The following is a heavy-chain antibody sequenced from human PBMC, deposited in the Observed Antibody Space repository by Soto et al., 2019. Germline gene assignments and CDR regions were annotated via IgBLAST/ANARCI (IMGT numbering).Heavy chain of an antibody. CDR2: GLEYNGNT. CDR1: GYTFSTHG. D-gene: IGHD2-15*01. V-gene: IGHV1-18*04. CDR3: ARDVGVVVSATGFDY. Sequence: QVQLVQSGAEVRDPGASVKVSCKASGYTFSTHGISCVRQAPGQGPEWIGQGLEYNGNTNYAQKFQGRVTMTTDTSTSTAYMELRSLRSDDTAIYYCARDVGVVVSATGFDYWGQGTLVTVSS. J-gene: IGHJ4*02.